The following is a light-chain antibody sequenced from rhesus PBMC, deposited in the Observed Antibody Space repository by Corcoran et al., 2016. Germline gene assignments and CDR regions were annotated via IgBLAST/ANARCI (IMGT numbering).Light chain of an antibody. Sequence: DVVMTQSPLALPITPGQPASISCRSSQSLVHSNGNKYLSWFQQKPGQPPRLLIYKVSNRYIGVPERFSGSGAGTDFTLKSSRVEAEDVGIYYCMQYTHIPYSVGQGTKVEIK. CDR3: MQYTHIPYS. CDR2: KVS. J-gene: IGKJ2*01. CDR1: QSLVHSNGNKY. V-gene: IGKV2-65*01.